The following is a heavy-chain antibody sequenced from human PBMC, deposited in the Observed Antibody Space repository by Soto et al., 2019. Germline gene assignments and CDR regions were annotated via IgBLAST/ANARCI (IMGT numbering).Heavy chain of an antibody. CDR2: ISSRGGTT. V-gene: IGHV3-48*03. D-gene: IGHD3-3*02. CDR3: ARAKLGANGFPFLDF. J-gene: IGHJ4*01. Sequence: QAPGKGLEWVSYISSRGGTTYYADSVKGRFTLSRDNAKNSLSLQMNSLRADDAAVYYCARAKLGANGFPFLDFCGHGAQVTVS.